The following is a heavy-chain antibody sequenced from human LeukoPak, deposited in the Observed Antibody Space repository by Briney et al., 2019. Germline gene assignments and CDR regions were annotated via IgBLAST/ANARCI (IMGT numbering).Heavy chain of an antibody. Sequence: PGGSLRLSCAASGFTVSSNYMSWVRQAPGKGLEWVSIIYSGGSTYYADSVKGRFTISRDNSKNTLYLQMNSLRAEDTAVYYCAKVLGSYGLDAFDIWGQGTMVTVSS. V-gene: IGHV3-53*01. CDR1: GFTVSSNY. CDR3: AKVLGSYGLDAFDI. CDR2: IYSGGST. D-gene: IGHD1-26*01. J-gene: IGHJ3*02.